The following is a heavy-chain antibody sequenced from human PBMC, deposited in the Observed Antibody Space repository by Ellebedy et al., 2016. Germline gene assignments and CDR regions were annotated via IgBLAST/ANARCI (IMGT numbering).Heavy chain of an antibody. Sequence: SETLSLXXTVSGGSITSNSYYWGWIRQPPGKGLEWIGSFYHSGSTYYNPSLKSRVTIAVDTSKNQFSLKLSSVTAADTAVYYCARDCLPWNYVSVVVHYYYGMDVWGQGTTVTVSS. J-gene: IGHJ6*02. CDR3: ARDCLPWNYVSVVVHYYYGMDV. CDR1: GGSITSNSYY. CDR2: FYHSGST. V-gene: IGHV4-39*02. D-gene: IGHD1-7*01.